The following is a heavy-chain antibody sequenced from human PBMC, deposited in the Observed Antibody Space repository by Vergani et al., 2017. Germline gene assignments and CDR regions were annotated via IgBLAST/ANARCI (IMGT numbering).Heavy chain of an antibody. CDR2: IIPIFGTA. Sequence: QVQLVQSGAEVKKPGSSVKVSCKASGGTFSSYAISWVRQAPGQGLEWMGGIIPIFGTANYAQKFQGRVTITADESTSTAYMELSSLRSEDTAVYYYARAEERFLEPPPYYMDVWGKGTTVTVSS. D-gene: IGHD3-3*01. CDR3: ARAEERFLEPPPYYMDV. V-gene: IGHV1-69*01. J-gene: IGHJ6*03. CDR1: GGTFSSYA.